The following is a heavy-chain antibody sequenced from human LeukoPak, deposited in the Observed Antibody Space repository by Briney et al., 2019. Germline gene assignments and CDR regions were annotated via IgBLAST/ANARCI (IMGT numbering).Heavy chain of an antibody. D-gene: IGHD3-22*01. V-gene: IGHV3-7*01. CDR3: ARDQKGNYYDSSGYYYINWFDP. CDR2: IKQGGREK. Sequence: PGGSLTLSCAASGFTFSSYWMSWVRQAPGKGLEWVANIKQGGREKYYVDAGKGRFTISRDNAKNSLYLQMNSLRAEDTAVYYCARDQKGNYYDSSGYYYINWFDPWGQGTLVTVSS. CDR1: GFTFSSYW. J-gene: IGHJ5*02.